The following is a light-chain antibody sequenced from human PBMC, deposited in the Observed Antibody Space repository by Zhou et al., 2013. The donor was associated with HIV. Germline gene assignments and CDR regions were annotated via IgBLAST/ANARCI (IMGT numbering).Light chain of an antibody. CDR2: LGS. CDR3: MQALQTPRS. V-gene: IGKV2-28*01. J-gene: IGKJ2*03. Sequence: DVVXTQSPLSLPVTPGEPASISCRSSQSLLHSNGYNYLDWYLQKPGQSPQLLIYLGSNRASGVPDRFSGSGSGTDFTLKINRVEAEDVGVYYCMQALQTPRSFGQGTKLEI. CDR1: QSLLHSNGYNY.